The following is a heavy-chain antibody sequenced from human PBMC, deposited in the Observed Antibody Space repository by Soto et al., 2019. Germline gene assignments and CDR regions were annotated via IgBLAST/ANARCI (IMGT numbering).Heavy chain of an antibody. J-gene: IGHJ6*02. CDR2: TYYRSKWYS. V-gene: IGHV6-1*01. CDR1: GDSVSSNSAA. CDR3: ARDNERAAVAGNYYYYGMDV. Sequence: SQNLSLTCAISGDSVSSNSAAWNWIRQSPSRGLEWLGRTYYRSKWYSDYAVSVKSRITINTDTSKNQFSLQLNSVTPEDTAVYYCARDNERAAVAGNYYYYGMDVWGQGTTVTVSS. D-gene: IGHD6-19*01.